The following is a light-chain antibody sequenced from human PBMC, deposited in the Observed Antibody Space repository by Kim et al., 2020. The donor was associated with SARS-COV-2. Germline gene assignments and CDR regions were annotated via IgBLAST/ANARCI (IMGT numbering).Light chain of an antibody. CDR1: NLRTYY. CDR2: GKN. Sequence: SSELTQDPAVSVALGQTVSITCQGANLRTYYASGYQQKPGQAPVLSFYGKNNRPSGIPDRSSGSRSGDKASSTTSGAQAEVEVDYYCNSRDIGGDHFFVF. V-gene: IGLV3-19*01. J-gene: IGLJ1*01. CDR3: NSRDIGGDHFFV.